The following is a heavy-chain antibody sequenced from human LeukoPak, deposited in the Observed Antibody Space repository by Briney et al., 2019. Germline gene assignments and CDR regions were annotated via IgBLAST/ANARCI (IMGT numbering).Heavy chain of an antibody. D-gene: IGHD3-10*01. Sequence: GGSLRLSCAAPGFTFSSYAMSWVRQAPGKGLEWVSAISGSGGSTYYADSVKGRFTISRDNSKNTLYLQMNSLRAEDTAVHYCAKDQELWFEPIYYYYGMDVWGQGTTVTVSS. V-gene: IGHV3-23*01. J-gene: IGHJ6*02. CDR2: ISGSGGST. CDR1: GFTFSSYA. CDR3: AKDQELWFEPIYYYYGMDV.